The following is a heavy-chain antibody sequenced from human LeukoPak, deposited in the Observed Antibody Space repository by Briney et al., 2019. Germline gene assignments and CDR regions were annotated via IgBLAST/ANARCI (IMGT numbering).Heavy chain of an antibody. CDR1: GFTSSSYS. V-gene: IGHV3-21*01. Sequence: GGSLRLSCAASGFTSSSYSMNWVRQAPGKGLEWVSSISSSSSYIYYADSVKGRFTISRDNAKNSLYLQMNSLRAEDTAVYYCAKDRGMFLVGYLDYWGQGTLVTVSS. CDR3: AKDRGMFLVGYLDY. D-gene: IGHD2-15*01. J-gene: IGHJ4*02. CDR2: ISSSSSYI.